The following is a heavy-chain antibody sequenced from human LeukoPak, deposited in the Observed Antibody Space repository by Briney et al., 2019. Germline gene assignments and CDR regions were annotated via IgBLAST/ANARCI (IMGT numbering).Heavy chain of an antibody. CDR3: ARDDFDAFDI. CDR2: IYHSGST. CDR1: GGSISSGGYS. Sequence: SETLSLTCAVSGGSISSGGYSWSWIRQPPGKGLEWIGYIYHSGSTYYNPSLKSRVIISVDRSKNQFSLKLSSVTAADTAVYYCARDDFDAFDIWGQGTMVTVSS. V-gene: IGHV4-30-2*01. D-gene: IGHD2-21*02. J-gene: IGHJ3*02.